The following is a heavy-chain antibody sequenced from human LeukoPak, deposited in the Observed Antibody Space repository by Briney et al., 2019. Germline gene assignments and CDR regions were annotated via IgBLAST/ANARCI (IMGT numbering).Heavy chain of an antibody. CDR1: GGSFTNYY. CDR2: TYYDGRA. CDR3: TRGGWYFDV. J-gene: IGHJ2*01. V-gene: IGHV4-59*01. Sequence: SETLSLTCSVPGGSFTNYYWTWIRQPPGKGLERIGDTYYDGRANYNASLKSRVTISIDTSKNQFYLKLTSVTTADTAVYYCTRGGWYFDVWGRGTLVTVSS.